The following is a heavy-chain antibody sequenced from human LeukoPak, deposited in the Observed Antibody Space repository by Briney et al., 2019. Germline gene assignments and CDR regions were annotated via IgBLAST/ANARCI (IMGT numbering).Heavy chain of an antibody. Sequence: PGGSLRLSCAASGFTFTRNWMNWVRKAPGKGREWGANIKPDGSEKYYVDSVKGRFTISRDNTKKSLYLQLNNLRPEHTAVYYCARESFEYWAQGALVNVSS. CDR3: ARESFEY. V-gene: IGHV3-7*04. J-gene: IGHJ4*02. CDR1: GFTFTRNW. CDR2: IKPDGSEK.